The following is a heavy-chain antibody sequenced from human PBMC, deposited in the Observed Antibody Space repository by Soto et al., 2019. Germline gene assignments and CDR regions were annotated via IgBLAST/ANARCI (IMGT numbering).Heavy chain of an antibody. CDR3: ARDQSHVIPARHYYDTNGPRD. CDR2: ISAYNGYT. CDR1: GYTFTGHG. Sequence: ASVKVSCKASGYTFTGHGISCVRQAPGQGLEWMGWISAYNGYTNYAQTFQGRVTVTTDTPTRTAYMELRNLRSDDTAMYYCARDQSHVIPARHYYDTNGPRDWGPGTPVTVSS. V-gene: IGHV1-18*04. J-gene: IGHJ4*02. D-gene: IGHD3-22*01.